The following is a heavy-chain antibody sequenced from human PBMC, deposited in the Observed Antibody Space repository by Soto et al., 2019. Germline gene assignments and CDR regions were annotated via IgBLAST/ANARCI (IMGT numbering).Heavy chain of an antibody. D-gene: IGHD3-22*01. CDR1: GGSISSGDYY. CDR3: ARAKTERYYDSSGYSRTAWFDP. V-gene: IGHV4-30-4*01. J-gene: IGHJ5*02. Sequence: SETLSLTCTVSGGSISSGDYYWSWIRQPPGKGLEWIGYIYYSGSTYYNPSLKSRVTISVDTSKNQFSLKLSSVTAADTAVYYCARAKTERYYDSSGYSRTAWFDPWGQGTLVTVSS. CDR2: IYYSGST.